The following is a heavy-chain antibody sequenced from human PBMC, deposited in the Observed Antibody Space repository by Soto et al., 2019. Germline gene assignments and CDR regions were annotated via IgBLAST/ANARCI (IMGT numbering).Heavy chain of an antibody. J-gene: IGHJ5*02. Sequence: QVQLQESGPGLVRPSGTLSLTCSVSSGSISGTHWWSWFRQTPGKGLEWIGETYAAGSTNYKPSLEGRLSISVDTSKSKFFLNLTAVTAADTALDVSARWGLAFAGRGPANWFDPWGPGTMVTVSS. D-gene: IGHD1-26*01. CDR1: SGSISGTHW. V-gene: IGHV4-4*02. CDR3: ARWGLAFAGRGPANWFDP. CDR2: TYAAGST.